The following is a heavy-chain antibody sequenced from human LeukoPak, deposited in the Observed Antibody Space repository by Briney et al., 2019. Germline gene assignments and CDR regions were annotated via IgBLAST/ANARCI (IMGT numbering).Heavy chain of an antibody. V-gene: IGHV1-69*06. CDR3: ATSNCSSTSCYDYYYGMDV. J-gene: IGHJ6*02. D-gene: IGHD2-2*01. Sequence: SVKVSCKASGGTFSSYAISWVRQAPGQGLEWMGGIIPIFGTANYAQKFQGRVTMTEDTSTDTAYMELSSLRSEDTAVYYCATSNCSSTSCYDYYYGMDVWGQGTTVTVSS. CDR1: GGTFSSYA. CDR2: IIPIFGTA.